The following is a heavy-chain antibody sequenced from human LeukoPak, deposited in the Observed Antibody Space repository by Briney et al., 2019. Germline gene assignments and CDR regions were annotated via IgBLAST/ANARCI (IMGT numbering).Heavy chain of an antibody. D-gene: IGHD4-23*01. Sequence: GGSLRLSCAASGFTFSSYWMSWVRQAPGKGLEWVAHIKEDGSDKYYVDSVKGRFTISRDNAKNSLYLQINSLRAEDTAVYYCARKTVVGSYFDYWGQGTPVTVSS. V-gene: IGHV3-7*03. J-gene: IGHJ4*02. CDR1: GFTFSSYW. CDR3: ARKTVVGSYFDY. CDR2: IKEDGSDK.